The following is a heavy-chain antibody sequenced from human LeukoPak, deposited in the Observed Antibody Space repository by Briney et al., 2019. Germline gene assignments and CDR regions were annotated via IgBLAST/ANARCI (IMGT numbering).Heavy chain of an antibody. J-gene: IGHJ6*03. V-gene: IGHV4-4*02. CDR1: GGSISSSNW. CDR2: IYHSGST. CDR3: ARGRSDFWSGYSYYYYYMDV. D-gene: IGHD3-3*01. Sequence: SETLSLTCAVSGGSISSSNWWSWVRQPPGKGLEWIGEIYHSGSTNYNPSLKSRVTISVDTSKNQFSLKLSSVTAADTAVYYCARGRSDFWSGYSYYYYYMDVWGKGTTVTVSS.